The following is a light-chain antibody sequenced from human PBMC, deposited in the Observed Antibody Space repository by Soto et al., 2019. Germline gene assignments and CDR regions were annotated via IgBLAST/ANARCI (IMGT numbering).Light chain of an antibody. CDR2: DAS. CDR3: QQRYNWPPA. J-gene: IGKJ4*01. CDR1: QNVSSY. V-gene: IGKV3-11*01. Sequence: EIVLTQSPATLSLSPGERATLSCRASQNVSSYLAWYRQKPGQAPRLLIYDASNRATGIPARFSGSGSGTDFTLTISSLEPEDFAVYYCQQRYNWPPAFGGGTKVEIK.